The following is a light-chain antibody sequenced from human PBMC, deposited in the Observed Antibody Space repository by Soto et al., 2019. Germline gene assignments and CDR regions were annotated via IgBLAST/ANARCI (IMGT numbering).Light chain of an antibody. CDR1: QTLSNSF. V-gene: IGKV3-20*01. Sequence: EIVLTQSPGTLSLSPGERATLSCRASQTLSNSFIAWYQQKPGQAPRLLIYGVSSRATGIPDRFSGSGSGTDFTLTISRLEPEDFAVYYCQQYGISPRTFGQGTKV. CDR3: QQYGISPRT. J-gene: IGKJ1*01. CDR2: GVS.